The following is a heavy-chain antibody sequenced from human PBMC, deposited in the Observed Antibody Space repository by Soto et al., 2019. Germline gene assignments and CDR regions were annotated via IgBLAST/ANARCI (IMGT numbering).Heavy chain of an antibody. CDR3: AKGGFWVHYGMDV. CDR2: ISRDGGTT. D-gene: IGHD3-16*01. CDR1: GSNFDSYA. Sequence: EVQLLESGGGLVQPGGSLRLSSAASGSNFDSYAMNWVRQAPGKGLEWVSAISRDGGTTFYADSVKGRFTISRDNSENTLYMEMNSLRVEDTAVYYCAKGGFWVHYGMDVWGQGTTVTVSS. V-gene: IGHV3-23*01. J-gene: IGHJ6*02.